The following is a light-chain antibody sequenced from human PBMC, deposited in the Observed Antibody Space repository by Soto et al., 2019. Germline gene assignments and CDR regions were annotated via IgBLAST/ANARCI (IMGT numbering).Light chain of an antibody. CDR2: AAT. CDR3: QQADTFPFT. Sequence: IQMTQSPSSVSASVGDRVTITCRASQDISSLLAWYQHKPGKAPKLLIYAATTLQSGVPSRFSGSESGTEFTLTISSLQPDDFATYYFQQADTFPFTFGPGTKVDMK. CDR1: QDISSL. J-gene: IGKJ3*01. V-gene: IGKV1-12*01.